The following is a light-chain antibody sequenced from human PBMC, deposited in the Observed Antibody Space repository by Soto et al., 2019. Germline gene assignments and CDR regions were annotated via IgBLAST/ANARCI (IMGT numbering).Light chain of an antibody. Sequence: VLTQPPSVSVAPGKTARITCGGNNIGSKSVHWYQQKPGQAPVLVIYYDSDRPSGIPERFSGSNSGNTATLTISRVEAGDEADYYCQVWDSSSDPRGVFGTGTKVTVL. CDR1: NIGSKS. J-gene: IGLJ1*01. CDR2: YDS. V-gene: IGLV3-21*04. CDR3: QVWDSSSDPRGV.